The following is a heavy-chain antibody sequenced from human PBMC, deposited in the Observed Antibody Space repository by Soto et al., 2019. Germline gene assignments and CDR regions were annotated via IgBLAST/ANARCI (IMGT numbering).Heavy chain of an antibody. J-gene: IGHJ4*02. Sequence: SGPTLVNPTETLTLTCTVSGFSLSNARMGVSWIRQPPGKALEWLAHIFSTDEKSYSASLKTRLTISKDTSKSQVVLTMTNMDPVDTATYYCARTITIFGVVSFEYWGQGTLVTVSS. CDR3: ARTITIFGVVSFEY. V-gene: IGHV2-26*01. CDR2: IFSTDEK. D-gene: IGHD3-3*01. CDR1: GFSLSNARMG.